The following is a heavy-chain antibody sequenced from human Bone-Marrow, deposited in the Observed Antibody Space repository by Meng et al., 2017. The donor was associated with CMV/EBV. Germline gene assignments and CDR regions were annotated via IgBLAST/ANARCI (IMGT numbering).Heavy chain of an antibody. D-gene: IGHD6-13*01. Sequence: GTLSLTCAASGGSISSSNWWSWVRQPPGKGLEWIVEIYHSGSTNYNPSFKSRVTISVDKYKNQFSLKLSSVTAADTAVYYCARAGAEGAASENDYWGQGSLVTVAS. CDR1: GGSISSSNW. CDR3: ARAGAEGAASENDY. CDR2: IYHSGST. J-gene: IGHJ4*02. V-gene: IGHV4-4*02.